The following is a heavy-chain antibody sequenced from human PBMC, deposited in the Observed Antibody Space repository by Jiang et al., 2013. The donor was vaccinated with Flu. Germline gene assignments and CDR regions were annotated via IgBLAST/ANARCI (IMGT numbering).Heavy chain of an antibody. Sequence: SRVTISVDTSKNQFSLKLSSVTAADTAVYYCAXGGVVPDLRLGGWYFDLWGRGTLVTVSS. J-gene: IGHJ2*01. V-gene: IGHV4-30-2*04. D-gene: IGHD2-2*01. CDR3: AXGGVVPDLRLGGWYFDL.